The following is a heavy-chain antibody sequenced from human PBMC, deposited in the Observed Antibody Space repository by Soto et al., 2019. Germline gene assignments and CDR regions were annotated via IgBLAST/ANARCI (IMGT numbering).Heavy chain of an antibody. D-gene: IGHD2-8*02. CDR3: ARDKITGLFDY. CDR2: IYHSGSS. V-gene: IGHV4-30-2*01. J-gene: IGHJ4*02. Sequence: PSETLSLTCAVSGDSIISGGFSWSWIRQPPGKGLEWIGYIYHSGSSFYNPSLRSRVTISVDGSKNQFSLKVNSVTAADTAVYYCARDKITGLFDYWGQGTLVTVSS. CDR1: GDSIISGGFS.